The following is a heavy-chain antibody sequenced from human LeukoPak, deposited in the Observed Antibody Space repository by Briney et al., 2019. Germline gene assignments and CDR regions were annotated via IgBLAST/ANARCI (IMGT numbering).Heavy chain of an antibody. D-gene: IGHD2-2*02. CDR3: ASRYFCSSTSCYTFDY. V-gene: IGHV4-30-2*01. Sequence: SQTLSLTCTVSGGSINSGGNCWSWIRQPPGKGLEWIGYIWHSGNTYYNPSLKSRVTISVDTSKNQFSLKLSSVTAADTAVYYCASRYFCSSTSCYTFDYWGQGTLVTVSS. J-gene: IGHJ4*02. CDR2: IWHSGNT. CDR1: GGSINSGGNC.